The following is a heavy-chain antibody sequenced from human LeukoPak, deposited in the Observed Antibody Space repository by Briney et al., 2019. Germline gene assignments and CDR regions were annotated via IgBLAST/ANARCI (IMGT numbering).Heavy chain of an antibody. CDR1: GFTFRTYE. Sequence: GGSLRLSCAASGFTFRTYEMNWVRQAPGMGLEWVSYISSSGSTKYYADSVKGRFTISRDYSKNTLYLQMNSLRAEDTAVYYCAKGLVGDDYWGQGTLVTVSS. CDR2: ISSSGSTK. J-gene: IGHJ4*02. CDR3: AKGLVGDDY. D-gene: IGHD2-2*01. V-gene: IGHV3-48*03.